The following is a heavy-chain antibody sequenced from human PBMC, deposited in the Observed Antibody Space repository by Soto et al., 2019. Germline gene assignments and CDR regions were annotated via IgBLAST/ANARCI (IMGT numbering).Heavy chain of an antibody. V-gene: IGHV3-64D*08. CDR1: GFTFSGYA. J-gene: IGHJ6*02. CDR3: VTDSGDFCRGYSSTSLPPYYYYYSMDV. D-gene: IGHD3-3*01. Sequence: GGSLRLSCSASGFTFSGYAMHWVRQAPGKGLEYVSAISSSAGSTYYADSVKGRFTISRDNSNNTLYLQMTSLRDEDTAVYYCVTDSGDFCRGYSSTSLPPYYYYYSMDVWGQGTTVTVSS. CDR2: ISSSAGST.